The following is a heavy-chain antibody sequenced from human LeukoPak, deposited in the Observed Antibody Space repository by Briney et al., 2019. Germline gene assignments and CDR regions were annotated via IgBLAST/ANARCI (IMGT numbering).Heavy chain of an antibody. J-gene: IGHJ3*02. CDR2: IYYRGAT. Sequence: SETLSLTCGVSGGSISSGGYSWNWIRQPPGKGLEWIGYIYYRGATSYNPSLKSRITMSVDTSKNQFSLKLSSVTAADTAVYYCARPPQIFGIQLWSDAFDIWGQGTMVTVSS. D-gene: IGHD5-18*01. CDR1: GGSISSGGYS. V-gene: IGHV4-30-4*07. CDR3: ARPPQIFGIQLWSDAFDI.